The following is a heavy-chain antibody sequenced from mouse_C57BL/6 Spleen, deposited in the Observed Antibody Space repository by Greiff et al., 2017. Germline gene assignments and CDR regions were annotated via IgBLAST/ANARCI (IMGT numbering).Heavy chain of an antibody. J-gene: IGHJ3*01. V-gene: IGHV1-7*01. Sequence: QVQLQQSGAELAKPGASVKLSCKASGYTFTSYWMHWVKQRPGQGLEWIGYINPSSGYTKYNQKFKDKATLPADKSSSTAYMQLSSLTYEDSAVYYGARGFDEGWFAYWGQGTLVTVSA. CDR1: GYTFTSYW. CDR3: ARGFDEGWFAY. CDR2: INPSSGYT.